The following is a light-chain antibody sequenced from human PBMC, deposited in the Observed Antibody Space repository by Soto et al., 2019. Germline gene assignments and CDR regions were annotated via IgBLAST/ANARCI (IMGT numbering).Light chain of an antibody. V-gene: IGKV3-11*01. Sequence: EIVLTQSPATLSLSPGERATLSCRASQSVSSYLAWYQQKPGQAPRLLLYDASNRATGIPARFSGSGSGTVFTLTISSLEPEDFAVYYCQQRSNWFTFGGGTKVEIK. CDR2: DAS. CDR1: QSVSSY. J-gene: IGKJ4*01. CDR3: QQRSNWFT.